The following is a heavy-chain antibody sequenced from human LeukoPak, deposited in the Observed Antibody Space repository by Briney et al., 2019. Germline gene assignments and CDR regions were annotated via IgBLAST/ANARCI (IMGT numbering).Heavy chain of an antibody. J-gene: IGHJ4*02. CDR2: IIPIFGTA. Sequence: SVKVSCKASGGTFSSYAISWVRQAPGQGLERMGGIIPIFGTANYAQKFQGRVTMTTDTSTSTAYMELRSLRSDDTAVYYCARDRSLGYSSGWYVDYWGQGTLVTVSS. V-gene: IGHV1-69*05. CDR3: ARDRSLGYSSGWYVDY. CDR1: GGTFSSYA. D-gene: IGHD6-19*01.